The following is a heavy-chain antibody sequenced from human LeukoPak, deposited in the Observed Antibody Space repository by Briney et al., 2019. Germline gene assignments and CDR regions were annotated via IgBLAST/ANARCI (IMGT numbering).Heavy chain of an antibody. D-gene: IGHD5-12*01. CDR3: ARVGYSGYGGHFDY. CDR1: GGSISSYS. V-gene: IGHV4-4*09. CDR2: IYTSGST. Sequence: SETLSLTCTVSGGSISSYSWSWIRLPPGKGLEWIGYIYTSGSTNYNPSLKSRVAISVDTSKNQFSLKLSSVTAADTAVYYCARVGYSGYGGHFDYWGQGTLVTVSS. J-gene: IGHJ4*02.